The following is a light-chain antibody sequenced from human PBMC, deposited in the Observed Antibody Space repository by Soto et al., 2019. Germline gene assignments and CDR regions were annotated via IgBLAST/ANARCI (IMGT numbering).Light chain of an antibody. CDR2: KDS. CDR3: QSADSSGTYPV. J-gene: IGLJ2*01. CDR1: ALPKQY. Sequence: SYELTQPPSVSVSPGQTARITCSGDALPKQYAYWYQQKPGQAPVLVIYKDSERPSGIPERFSGSSSGTTVTLTISGVQAEAEADDYCQSADSSGTYPVFGGGTKLTVL. V-gene: IGLV3-25*03.